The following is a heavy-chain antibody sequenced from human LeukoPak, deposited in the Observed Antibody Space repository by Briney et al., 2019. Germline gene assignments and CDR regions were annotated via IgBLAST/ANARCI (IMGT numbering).Heavy chain of an antibody. CDR3: ARAGGVDTAMDANFDY. D-gene: IGHD5-18*01. Sequence: SETLSLTCTVSGGSISSSSYYWGWIRQPPGKGLEWIVSIYYSGSTYYNPSLKSRVTISVDTSKNHFSLRLSSVTAADTAMYYCARAGGVDTAMDANFDYWGQGTLVTVSS. J-gene: IGHJ4*02. CDR2: IYYSGST. CDR1: GGSISSSSYY. V-gene: IGHV4-39*02.